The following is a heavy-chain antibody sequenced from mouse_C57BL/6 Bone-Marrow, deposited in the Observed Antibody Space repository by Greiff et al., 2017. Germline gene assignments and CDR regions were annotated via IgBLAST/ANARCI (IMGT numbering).Heavy chain of an antibody. D-gene: IGHD2-3*01. Sequence: EVKLMESGGDLVKPGGSLKLSCAASGFTFSSYGMSWVRQTPDKRLEWVATISSGGSYTYYPDSVKGRFTISRDNAKNTLYLQMSSLKSEDTAMYYCARRRWLLQYFDVWGTGTTVTVSS. CDR2: ISSGGSYT. J-gene: IGHJ1*03. CDR3: ARRRWLLQYFDV. CDR1: GFTFSSYG. V-gene: IGHV5-6*02.